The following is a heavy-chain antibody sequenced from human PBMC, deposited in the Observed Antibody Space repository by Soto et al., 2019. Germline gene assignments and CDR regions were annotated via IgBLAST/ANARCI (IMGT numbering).Heavy chain of an antibody. V-gene: IGHV3-74*01. CDR1: GFTFSRSW. Sequence: SLRLSCSASGFTFSRSWMHWVRQAPGKGLVWVSRINSCGSSTNFADSVKGRFTISRDNSKNTLYLQMNSLRAEDTAVYYSAKESWELLAYFDYWGQGTLVIVSS. J-gene: IGHJ4*02. D-gene: IGHD1-26*01. CDR3: AKESWELLAYFDY. CDR2: INSCGSST.